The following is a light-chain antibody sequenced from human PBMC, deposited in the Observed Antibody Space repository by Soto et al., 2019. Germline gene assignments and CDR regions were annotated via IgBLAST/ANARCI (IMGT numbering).Light chain of an antibody. CDR3: QQAKTFPLT. CDR1: QDLTNW. CDR2: ATS. V-gene: IGKV1D-12*01. Sequence: IQMTQSPSSVSASVGDTVTITCRASQDLTNWLAWYQQKPGKAPKVLIYATSTLESGVPLRFSGSGSATDFTLTISNLQPEDFATYYCQQAKTFPLTFGGGTRVEVK. J-gene: IGKJ4*01.